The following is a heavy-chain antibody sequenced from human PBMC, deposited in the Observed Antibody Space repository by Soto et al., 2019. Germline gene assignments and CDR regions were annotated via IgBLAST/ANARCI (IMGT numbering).Heavy chain of an antibody. CDR1: GGTFSSYT. V-gene: IGHV1-69*08. CDR2: IIPILGIA. D-gene: IGHD5-12*01. Sequence: QVQLVQSGAEVKKPGSSVKVSCKASGGTFSSYTISWVRQAPGQGLEWMGRIIPILGIANYAQKFQGRVTITADKSTSTAYMELRSLRSEDTAVYYCARDRTDSGYDFSYYYYYMDVWGKGTTVTVSS. J-gene: IGHJ6*03. CDR3: ARDRTDSGYDFSYYYYYMDV.